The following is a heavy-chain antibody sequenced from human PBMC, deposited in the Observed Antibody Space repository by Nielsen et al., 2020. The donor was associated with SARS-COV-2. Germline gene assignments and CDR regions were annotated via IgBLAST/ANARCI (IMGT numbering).Heavy chain of an antibody. Sequence: ASVKVSCKASGYSFNMYTMNWVRQAPGQGLEWMGWINTKTGDPTYAQGFSGRFVFSVDTSVTTAYLRISSLEAEDTAVYYCARKTCGSTSCPFGYWGQGTLVTVSS. CDR2: INTKTGDP. D-gene: IGHD2-2*01. CDR1: GYSFNMYT. CDR3: ARKTCGSTSCPFGY. J-gene: IGHJ4*02. V-gene: IGHV7-4-1*02.